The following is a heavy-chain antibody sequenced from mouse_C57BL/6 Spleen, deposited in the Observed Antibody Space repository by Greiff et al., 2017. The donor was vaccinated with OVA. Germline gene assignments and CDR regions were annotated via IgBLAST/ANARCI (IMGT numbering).Heavy chain of an antibody. CDR2: ISGGGGNT. V-gene: IGHV5-9*01. CDR1: GFTFSSYT. Sequence: EVKVVESGGGLVKPGGSLKLSCAASGFTFSSYTMSWVRQTPEKRLEWVATISGGGGNTYYPDSVKGRFTISRDNAKNTLYLQMSSLRSEDTALYYCARHDSNYVWYFDVWGTGTTVTVSS. J-gene: IGHJ1*03. CDR3: ARHDSNYVWYFDV. D-gene: IGHD2-5*01.